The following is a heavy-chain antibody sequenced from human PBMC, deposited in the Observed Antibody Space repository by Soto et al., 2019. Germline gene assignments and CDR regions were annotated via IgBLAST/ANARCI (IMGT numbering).Heavy chain of an antibody. D-gene: IGHD6-19*01. Sequence: EVQLLESGGGLVQPGGSPRLSCAASGFTFSTYALSWVRQSPGTGLEWVSAISGSGDDTYYTHSVKGRFTISRDNSKNTLSLQMDSLRVEDTATYYCAKVDRYSSGWSYYAPEYYYYGMDVWGQGTTVTVSS. CDR3: AKVDRYSSGWSYYAPEYYYYGMDV. J-gene: IGHJ6*02. CDR2: ISGSGDDT. V-gene: IGHV3-23*01. CDR1: GFTFSTYA.